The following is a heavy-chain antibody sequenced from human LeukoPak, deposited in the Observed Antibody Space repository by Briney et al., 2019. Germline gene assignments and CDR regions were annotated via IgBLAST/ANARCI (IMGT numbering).Heavy chain of an antibody. CDR1: GFTFSGSA. CDR2: IRSKANSYAT. V-gene: IGHV3-73*01. CDR3: ARGVGGWLGLVGYYFDY. Sequence: PGGSLRLSCAASGFTFSGSAMHWVRQASGKGLEWVGRIRSKANSYATAYAASVKGRFTISRDDSKNTAYLQMNSLRAEDTAVYYCARGVGGWLGLVGYYFDYWGQGTLVTVSS. D-gene: IGHD6-19*01. J-gene: IGHJ4*02.